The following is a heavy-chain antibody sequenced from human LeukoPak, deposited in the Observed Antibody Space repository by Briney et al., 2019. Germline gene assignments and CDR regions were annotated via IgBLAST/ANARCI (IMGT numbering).Heavy chain of an antibody. V-gene: IGHV4-34*01. CDR2: INHSGST. CDR1: GASFSGYY. D-gene: IGHD3-22*01. CDR3: ARAPITMIVVSRIFDY. Sequence: SETLSLTCAVYGASFSGYYWSWIRQPPGKGLEWIGEINHSGSTNYNPSLKSRVTISVDTSKNQFSLKLSSVTAADTAVYYCARAPITMIVVSRIFDYWGQGTLVTVSS. J-gene: IGHJ4*02.